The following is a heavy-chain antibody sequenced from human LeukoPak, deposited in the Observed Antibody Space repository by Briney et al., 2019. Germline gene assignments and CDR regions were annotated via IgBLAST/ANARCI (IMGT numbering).Heavy chain of an antibody. J-gene: IGHJ4*02. D-gene: IGHD5-18*01. CDR3: ARDLTGYSYGRGFDY. Sequence: GGSLRLSCAASGFTFSSYAMHWVRQAPGKRLEWVAVISYDGSNKYYADSVKGRFTISRDNSKNTLYPQMNSLRAENTAVYYCARDLTGYSYGRGFDYWGQGTLVTVSS. V-gene: IGHV3-30-3*01. CDR2: ISYDGSNK. CDR1: GFTFSSYA.